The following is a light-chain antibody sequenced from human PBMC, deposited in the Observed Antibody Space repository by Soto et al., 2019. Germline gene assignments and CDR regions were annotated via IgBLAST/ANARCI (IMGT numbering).Light chain of an antibody. J-gene: IGKJ1*01. Sequence: QMTHSPSTLSASVGTSITIPXXASQDIRKDLGWYQQKPGKAPKRLIYAASSLQSGAPPRFSGSGAGTDFTLTIRNLQPGDFATYFCLQHYSYPRTFAQRAKV. CDR3: LQHYSYPRT. CDR2: AAS. V-gene: IGKV1-17*02. CDR1: QDIRKD.